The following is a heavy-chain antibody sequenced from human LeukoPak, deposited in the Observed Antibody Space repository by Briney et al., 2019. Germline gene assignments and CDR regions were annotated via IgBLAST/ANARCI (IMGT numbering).Heavy chain of an antibody. J-gene: IGHJ4*02. V-gene: IGHV1-18*01. CDR2: ISAYNGNT. CDR1: GYTFTDYG. CDR3: ASPDPRVTQSFDY. Sequence: ASVTVSFTTSGYTFTDYGIRWVRQAPGQGREWMGWISAYNGNTKFAQKFQGRGTMTTDTETTTSYMELRSLRSDDTAVYYCASPDPRVTQSFDYWGQGTLVTVSS. D-gene: IGHD4-11*01.